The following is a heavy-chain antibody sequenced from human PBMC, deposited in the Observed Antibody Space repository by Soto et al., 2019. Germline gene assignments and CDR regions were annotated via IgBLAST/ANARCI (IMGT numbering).Heavy chain of an antibody. CDR2: IYYSGST. J-gene: IGHJ6*02. CDR1: GGCISSYY. D-gene: IGHD2-2*02. Sequence: SESVSLTCTVSGGCISSYYWGWIRQPTGKGLEWIGYIYYSGSTNYNPSLKSRVTISVDTSKNQFSLKLSSVTAADTAVYYCARDFSSRYCSSTSCYIDIYGMDVWGQGTTVTVSS. CDR3: ARDFSSRYCSSTSCYIDIYGMDV. V-gene: IGHV4-59*01.